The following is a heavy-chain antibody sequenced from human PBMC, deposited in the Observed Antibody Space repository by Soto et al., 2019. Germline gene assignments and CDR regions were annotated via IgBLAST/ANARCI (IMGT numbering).Heavy chain of an antibody. J-gene: IGHJ6*02. D-gene: IGHD4-4*01. CDR2: ISGSGGGT. V-gene: IGHV3-23*01. CDR1: GFTFSSYA. Sequence: GGSLRLSCAASGFTFSSYAMSWVRQAPGKGLEWVSAISGSGGGTYYADSVKGRFTISRDNSKNTLYLQMNSLRAEDTAVYYCAKEHYNRYYYYGMDVGGQGTTVTVSS. CDR3: AKEHYNRYYYYGMDV.